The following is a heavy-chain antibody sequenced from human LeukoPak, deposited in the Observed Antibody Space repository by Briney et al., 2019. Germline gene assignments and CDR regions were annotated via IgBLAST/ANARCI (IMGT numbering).Heavy chain of an antibody. V-gene: IGHV1-2*06. CDR2: INPNSGGT. J-gene: IGHJ4*02. CDR3: AREGGSYRARIFDY. Sequence: GASVKVSCTASGYTFTGYYMHWVRQAPGQGLEWVGRINPNSGGTNYAQKFQGRVTMTRDTSISTAYMELSRLRSDDTAVYYCAREGGSYRARIFDYWGQGTLVTVSS. D-gene: IGHD1-26*01. CDR1: GYTFTGYY.